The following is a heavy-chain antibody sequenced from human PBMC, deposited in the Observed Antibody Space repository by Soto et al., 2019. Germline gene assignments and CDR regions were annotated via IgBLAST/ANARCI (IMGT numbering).Heavy chain of an antibody. Sequence: GGSLRLSCAASGFTFSSYAMSWVRQAPGKGLEWVSAMSGSGDSTYYADSVKGRFTISRDNSKNTLFLQMNSLRAEDTAVFYCAKGRRSYGSDLDYWGQGTLVTVSS. CDR1: GFTFSSYA. CDR3: AKGRRSYGSDLDY. D-gene: IGHD6-19*01. V-gene: IGHV3-23*01. J-gene: IGHJ4*02. CDR2: MSGSGDST.